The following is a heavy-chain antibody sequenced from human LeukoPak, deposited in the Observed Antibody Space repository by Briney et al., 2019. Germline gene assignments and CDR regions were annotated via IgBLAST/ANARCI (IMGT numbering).Heavy chain of an antibody. CDR3: ARTPSVVIIPGFFDY. CDR1: GGTFSSYA. CDR2: IIPIFGIA. V-gene: IGHV1-69*04. J-gene: IGHJ4*02. D-gene: IGHD3-3*01. Sequence: GASVKVSCKASGGTFSSYAISWVRQAPGQGLEWMGRIIPIFGIANYAQKFQGRVTITADKSTSTAYMELSSLRSEDTAVYYCARTPSVVIIPGFFDYWGQGTLVTVSS.